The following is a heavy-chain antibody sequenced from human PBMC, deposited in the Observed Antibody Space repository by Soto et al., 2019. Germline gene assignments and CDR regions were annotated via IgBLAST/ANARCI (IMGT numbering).Heavy chain of an antibody. V-gene: IGHV1-69*01. Sequence: QLHLVQSGAEVKKPGSSLKVSCKASGGTFSNSGISWVRQAPGQGREWMGGIIPIFDTTNYAQKWQGRITITADESTNTFYRELSNLRSADTGVYSCARAPILVSVTRHENYFDSWGQGTLVTVSS. CDR2: IIPIFDTT. CDR3: ARAPILVSVTRHENYFDS. CDR1: GGTFSNSG. J-gene: IGHJ4*02. D-gene: IGHD2-21*02.